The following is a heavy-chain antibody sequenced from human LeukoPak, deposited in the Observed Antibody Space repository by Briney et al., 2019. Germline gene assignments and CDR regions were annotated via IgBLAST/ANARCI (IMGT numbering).Heavy chain of an antibody. V-gene: IGHV3-53*01. CDR1: GFTVSSNY. CDR3: ARTYYYDSSGYYLYYFDY. CDR2: IYSGGST. D-gene: IGHD3-22*01. Sequence: GGSLRLSCAASGFTVSSNYMSWVRPAPGKGLEWVSVIYSGGSTYYADSVQGRFTISRDNSKNTLYLQMNSLRAEDTAVYYCARTYYYDSSGYYLYYFDYWGQGTLVTVSS. J-gene: IGHJ4*02.